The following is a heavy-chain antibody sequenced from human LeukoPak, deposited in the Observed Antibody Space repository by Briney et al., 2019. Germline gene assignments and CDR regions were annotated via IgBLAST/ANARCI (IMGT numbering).Heavy chain of an antibody. V-gene: IGHV1-46*01. CDR1: GYTFTSYY. J-gene: IGHJ4*02. CDR3: ASPYYDILTGYYSGLGY. D-gene: IGHD3-9*01. CDR2: INPSGGST. Sequence: ASVKVSCKASGYTFTSYYMHWVRQAPGQGLEWMGIINPSGGSTSYAQKFQGRVTMTRDTSTSTVYMELSSPRSEDTAVYYCASPYYDILTGYYSGLGYWGQGTLVTVSS.